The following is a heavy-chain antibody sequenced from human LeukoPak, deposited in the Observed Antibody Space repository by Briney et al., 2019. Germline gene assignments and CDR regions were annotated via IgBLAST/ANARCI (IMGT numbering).Heavy chain of an antibody. D-gene: IGHD3-10*01. J-gene: IGHJ4*02. CDR2: ISGSGGST. CDR1: GFTFSSYA. Sequence: GGSLRLSCAASGFTFSSYAMSWVRQAPGKGLEWVSAISGSGGSTYYADSVKGRFTISRDNSKNTLYLQMNSLRAEDTAVYYCANEKYYYGSGSPDYWGQGTLVTVSS. CDR3: ANEKYYYGSGSPDY. V-gene: IGHV3-23*01.